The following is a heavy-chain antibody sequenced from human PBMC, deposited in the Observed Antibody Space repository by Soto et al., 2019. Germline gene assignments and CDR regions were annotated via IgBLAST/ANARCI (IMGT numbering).Heavy chain of an antibody. CDR3: ARDISSSKAFDI. Sequence: GASVKVSCKASGGTSSSYAISWVRQAPGQGLEWMGGIIPIFGTANYAQKFQGRVTITADKSTSTAYMELSSLRSEDTAVYYCARDISSSKAFDIWGQGTMVTVS. J-gene: IGHJ3*02. V-gene: IGHV1-69*06. D-gene: IGHD6-13*01. CDR2: IIPIFGTA. CDR1: GGTSSSYA.